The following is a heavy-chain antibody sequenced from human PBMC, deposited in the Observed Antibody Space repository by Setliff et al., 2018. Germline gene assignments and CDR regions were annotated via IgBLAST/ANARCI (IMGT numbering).Heavy chain of an antibody. J-gene: IGHJ4*02. CDR1: GASITSGHY. Sequence: SETLSLTCGVSGASITSGHYWGWIRQPPGKGLEWIGSISFGGNTYYNPSLKSRVTISLDTSKNQFSLKLNSVTAADTAVYSCARDPGHRSGTWSLDYWGQGTLVTVSS. CDR2: ISFGGNT. V-gene: IGHV4-39*07. CDR3: ARDPGHRSGTWSLDY.